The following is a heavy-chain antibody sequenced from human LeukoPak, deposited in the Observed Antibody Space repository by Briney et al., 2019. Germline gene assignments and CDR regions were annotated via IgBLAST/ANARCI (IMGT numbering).Heavy chain of an antibody. Sequence: PGGSLRLSCAASGFTFSTYAMSWIRQPPGKGLEWIGQIDHSGTTNFNPSLKSRVTMSVDTTKKRVSLRLNSVTAADTAVYYCARVLLVTPVAAFDIWGQGTMVTVSS. V-gene: IGHV4-34*01. D-gene: IGHD4-23*01. CDR2: IDHSGTT. J-gene: IGHJ3*02. CDR3: ARVLLVTPVAAFDI. CDR1: GFTFSTYA.